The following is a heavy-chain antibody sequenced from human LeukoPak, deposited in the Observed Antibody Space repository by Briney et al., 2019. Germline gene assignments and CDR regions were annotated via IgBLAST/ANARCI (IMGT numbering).Heavy chain of an antibody. Sequence: GGSLRLSCAASGFTFSSHWMHWVRQAPGKGLVWVSRINSDGSSTSYADSVKGRFTISRDNAKNTLYLQMNSLRAEDTAVYYCARDHGYSGGFDYWGQGTLVTVSS. D-gene: IGHD5-24*01. CDR2: INSDGSST. V-gene: IGHV3-74*01. J-gene: IGHJ4*02. CDR1: GFTFSSHW. CDR3: ARDHGYSGGFDY.